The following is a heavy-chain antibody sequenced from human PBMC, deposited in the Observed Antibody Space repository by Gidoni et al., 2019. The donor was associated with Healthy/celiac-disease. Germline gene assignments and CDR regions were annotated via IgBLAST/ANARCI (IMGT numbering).Heavy chain of an antibody. CDR2: IKQDGSEK. V-gene: IGHV3-7*01. D-gene: IGHD4-17*01. CDR1: GFTFSSYW. J-gene: IGHJ4*02. CDR3: ARDRGDGDYGGDY. Sequence: EVQLVASGGGLVQPGGSLRTSCAASGFTFSSYWMSWVRQAPGKGLEWVANIKQDGSEKYYVDSVKGRFTISRDNAKNSLYLQMNSLRAEDTAVYYCARDRGDGDYGGDYWGQGTLVTVSS.